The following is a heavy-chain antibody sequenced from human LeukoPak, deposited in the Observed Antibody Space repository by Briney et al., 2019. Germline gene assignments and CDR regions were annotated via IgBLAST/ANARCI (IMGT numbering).Heavy chain of an antibody. D-gene: IGHD2-15*01. CDR3: ARERRWDCSGGSCYSSGGDAFDI. V-gene: IGHV1-69*04. Sequence: GASVKVSCKASGGTFSSYAISWVRQAPGQGLEWMGRIIPILGIANYAQKFQGRVTITADKSTSTAYMELSSLRSEDTAVYYCARERRWDCSGGSCYSSGGDAFDIWGQGTMVTVSS. CDR2: IIPILGIA. CDR1: GGTFSSYA. J-gene: IGHJ3*02.